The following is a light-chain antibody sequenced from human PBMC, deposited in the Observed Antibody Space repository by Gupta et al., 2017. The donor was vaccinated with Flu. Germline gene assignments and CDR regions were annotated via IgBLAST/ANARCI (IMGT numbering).Light chain of an antibody. Sequence: SYVLTQPPSVSVAPGQTARINCGGNNIGSKSVHWYQQKPGQAPILVVYDDSDRPSGIPERFSGSNSGNTATLTISRVEAGDEADYHCQVGHSGSDLWVFGGGTKLTVL. CDR2: DDS. CDR1: NIGSKS. V-gene: IGLV3-21*02. J-gene: IGLJ3*02. CDR3: QVGHSGSDLWV.